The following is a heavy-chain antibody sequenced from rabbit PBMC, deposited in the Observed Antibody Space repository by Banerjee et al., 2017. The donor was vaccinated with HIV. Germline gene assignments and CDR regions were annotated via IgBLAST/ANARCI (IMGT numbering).Heavy chain of an antibody. J-gene: IGHJ4*01. Sequence: QEQLVESGGGLVQPEGSLTLTCKASGFTLSSSYWICWVRQAPGKGLEWIACIYTGIGGTTYYASWAKGRFTISKTSSTTVTLQMTSLTAADTATYFCARDDTGVGAWNYNLRGPGTLVTVS. CDR1: GFTLSSSYW. CDR3: ARDDTGVGAWNYNL. CDR2: IYTGIGGTT. V-gene: IGHV1S45*01. D-gene: IGHD7-1*01.